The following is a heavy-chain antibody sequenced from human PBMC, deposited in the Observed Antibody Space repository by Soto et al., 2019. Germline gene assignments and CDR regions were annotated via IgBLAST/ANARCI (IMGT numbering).Heavy chain of an antibody. D-gene: IGHD5-18*01. CDR2: IIPIFGTA. V-gene: IGHV1-69*01. J-gene: IGHJ6*02. CDR1: GGTFSSYA. CDR3: ASGYSYGPHYYYYGMDV. Sequence: QVQLVQSGAEVKKPGSSVKVSCKASGGTFSSYAISWVRQAPGQGLEWMGGIIPIFGTANYAQKFQGRVTITADESTSTAYMELSSLRSEDTAVYSCASGYSYGPHYYYYGMDVWGQGTTVTVSS.